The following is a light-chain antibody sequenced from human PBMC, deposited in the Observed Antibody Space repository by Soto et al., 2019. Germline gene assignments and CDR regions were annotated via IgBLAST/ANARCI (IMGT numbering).Light chain of an antibody. CDR3: QQYGSSPGT. CDR2: GAS. Sequence: EIVLTQSPGTLSLSPGERATLSCRASQSLSRSYLAWYQQKPGQAPRLLIYGASSRATGIPYRFSGSGSGTDLTLTIDRVEPEDFAVYYCQQYGSSPGTFGQGTKVDIK. V-gene: IGKV3-20*01. CDR1: QSLSRSY. J-gene: IGKJ1*01.